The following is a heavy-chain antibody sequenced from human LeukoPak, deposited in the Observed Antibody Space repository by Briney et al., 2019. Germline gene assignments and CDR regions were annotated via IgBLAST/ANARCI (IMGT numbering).Heavy chain of an antibody. J-gene: IGHJ1*01. D-gene: IGHD2-21*02. CDR2: MNPNSGDT. Sequence: ASVKVSCKASGYTFTNYDINWVRQATGQGLEWMGWMNPNSGDTGYAEKFQGRVTITADESTSTAYMELSSLRSEDTAVYYCARALCGGDCYSKLRTEYFQHWGQGTLVTVSS. CDR3: ARALCGGDCYSKLRTEYFQH. CDR1: GYTFTNYD. V-gene: IGHV1-8*01.